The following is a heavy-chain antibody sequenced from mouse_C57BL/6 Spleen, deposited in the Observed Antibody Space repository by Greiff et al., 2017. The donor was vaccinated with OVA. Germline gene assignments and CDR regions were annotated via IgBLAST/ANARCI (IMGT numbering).Heavy chain of an antibody. V-gene: IGHV1-66*01. Sequence: QVQLKQSGPELVKPGASVKISCKASGYSFTSYYIHWVKQRPGQGLEWIGWIYPGSGNTKYNEKFKGKATLTADTSSSTAYMQLSSLTSEDSAVYYCARHSSGPLFAYWGQGTLVTVSA. D-gene: IGHD3-2*02. CDR2: IYPGSGNT. CDR3: ARHSSGPLFAY. J-gene: IGHJ3*01. CDR1: GYSFTSYY.